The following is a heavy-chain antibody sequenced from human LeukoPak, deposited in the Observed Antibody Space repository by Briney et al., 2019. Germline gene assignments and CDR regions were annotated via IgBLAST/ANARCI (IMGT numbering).Heavy chain of an antibody. V-gene: IGHV3-21*01. CDR1: GFTFSSYS. J-gene: IGHJ4*02. CDR3: AVFDSSGYSVDY. D-gene: IGHD3-22*01. CDR2: ISSSSSYI. Sequence: GGSLRLSCAASGFTFSSYSMNWVRQAPGKGLEWVSSISSSSSYIYYADSVKGRFTISRDNAKNSLYLQMNSLRAEDTAVYYCAVFDSSGYSVDYWGQGTLVTVSS.